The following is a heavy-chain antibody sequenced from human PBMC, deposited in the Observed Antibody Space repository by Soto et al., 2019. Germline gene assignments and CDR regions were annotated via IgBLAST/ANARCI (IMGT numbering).Heavy chain of an antibody. V-gene: IGHV5-51*01. CDR2: IYPHDSDT. CDR3: ARPTDYHYGMQV. CDR1: GYNFHTYW. J-gene: IGHJ6*02. Sequence: PGESLKISCXGSGYNFHTYWIAWVRQMPGKGLEWMGFIYPHDSDTRYSPSFRGQVTISADKSINTAYLQWTSLKASDTAIYFCARPTDYHYGMQVWGQGTTVTVSS. D-gene: IGHD4-17*01.